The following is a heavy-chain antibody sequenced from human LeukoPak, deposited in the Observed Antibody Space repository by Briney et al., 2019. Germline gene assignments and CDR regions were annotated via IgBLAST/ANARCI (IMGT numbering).Heavy chain of an antibody. CDR2: INPNSGGT. Sequence: GASVKVSCKAAGYTVTGFYMHWVRQAPGQGLEWMGWINPNSGGTNYAKKFQGRVTMTRDTSISTAYMELSRLRSDDTAVYYCARGRWNYEDYWGQGTLVTVSS. V-gene: IGHV1-2*02. D-gene: IGHD1-7*01. J-gene: IGHJ4*02. CDR3: ARGRWNYEDY. CDR1: GYTVTGFY.